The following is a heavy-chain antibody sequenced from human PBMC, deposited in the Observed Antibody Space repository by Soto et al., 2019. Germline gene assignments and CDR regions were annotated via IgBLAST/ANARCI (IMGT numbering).Heavy chain of an antibody. J-gene: IGHJ6*03. D-gene: IGHD4-17*01. CDR3: AKPRVTTYYYYYYMDV. CDR1: GLTFSSYA. Sequence: EVQLLESGGGLVQPGGSLRLSCAASGLTFSSYAMSWVRQAPGKGLEWVSAISGSGGSTYYADSVKGRFTISRDNSKNTLYLQMNSLRAEDTAVYYCAKPRVTTYYYYYYMDVWGKGTTVTVSS. CDR2: ISGSGGST. V-gene: IGHV3-23*01.